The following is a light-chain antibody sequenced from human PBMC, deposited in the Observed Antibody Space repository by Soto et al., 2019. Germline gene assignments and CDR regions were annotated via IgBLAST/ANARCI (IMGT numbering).Light chain of an antibody. J-gene: IGLJ3*02. CDR2: HVV. Sequence: QSVLTQPPSVSGAPGQRVTISCTGSSSNIGAGYDVHWYQQLPGTAPKLLIYHVVQRPSGVPDRFSGSKSGTTASLIISGLQAEDEAEDFCGSYAEGQNLAFGGGTKVTVL. CDR3: GSYAEGQNLA. V-gene: IGLV1-40*01. CDR1: SSNIGAGYD.